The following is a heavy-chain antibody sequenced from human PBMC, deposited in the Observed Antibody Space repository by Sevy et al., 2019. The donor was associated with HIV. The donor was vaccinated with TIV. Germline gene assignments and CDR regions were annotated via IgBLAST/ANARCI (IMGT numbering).Heavy chain of an antibody. CDR1: EFIFTNAW. CDR3: TTDLEHQPERYYFNY. J-gene: IGHJ4*02. CDR2: IKSKTDGGTT. Sequence: GGSLRLSCAASEFIFTNAWMSWVRQTPGKGLEWVGRIKSKTDGGTTDYAAPVKGRFTISRDDSKKTLYLQMNSLKTEDTAVYYCTTDLEHQPERYYFNYWGQGTLVTVSS. D-gene: IGHD1-1*01. V-gene: IGHV3-15*01.